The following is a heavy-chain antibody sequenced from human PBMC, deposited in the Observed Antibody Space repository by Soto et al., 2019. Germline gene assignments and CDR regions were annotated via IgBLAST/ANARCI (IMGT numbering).Heavy chain of an antibody. V-gene: IGHV4-34*01. J-gene: IGHJ6*02. CDR3: AIGNIVVVQYYGMAV. Sequence: QVQLQPWGAGLLKPSESLSLTCAVYGVSFSGYYWSWTRQLPGKGLAWIGGIHHSGSTNYNPSLKGRVTITVDTSKIQCSLKRRYLTAADTAVYYCAIGNIVVVQYYGMAVWGQGTTVTVSS. D-gene: IGHD2-2*01. CDR2: IHHSGST. CDR1: GVSFSGYY.